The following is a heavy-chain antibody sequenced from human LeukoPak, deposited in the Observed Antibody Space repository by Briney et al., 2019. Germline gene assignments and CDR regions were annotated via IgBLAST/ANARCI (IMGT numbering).Heavy chain of an antibody. CDR1: GYTFTSYY. Sequence: ASVKVSCKASGYTFTSYYMHWVRQAPGQGLEWMGIINPSGGSTSYAQKFQGRVTITADKSTSTAYMELSSLRSEDTAVYYCAREYGGGDAFDIWGQGTMVTVSS. CDR2: INPSGGST. D-gene: IGHD4/OR15-4a*01. J-gene: IGHJ3*02. CDR3: AREYGGGDAFDI. V-gene: IGHV1-46*01.